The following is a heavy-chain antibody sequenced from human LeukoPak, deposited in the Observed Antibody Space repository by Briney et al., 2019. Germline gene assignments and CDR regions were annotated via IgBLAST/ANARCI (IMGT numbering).Heavy chain of an antibody. D-gene: IGHD4-17*01. V-gene: IGHV3-11*01. CDR3: ARDATTVTTGAFDY. CDR1: XFTFXXXY. CDR2: ISSSGSTI. Sequence: LRLSXXXXXFTFXXXYMSWIRQAPGKGLEWVSYISSSGSTIYYADSVKGRFTISRDNAKNSLYLQMNSLRAEDTAVYYCARDATTVTTGAFDYWGQGTLVTVSS. J-gene: IGHJ4*02.